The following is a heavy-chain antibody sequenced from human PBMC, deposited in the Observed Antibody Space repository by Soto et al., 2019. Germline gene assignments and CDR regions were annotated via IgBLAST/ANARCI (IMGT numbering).Heavy chain of an antibody. CDR2: ISFDGSNE. D-gene: IGHD4-17*01. CDR1: GFTFSSYG. V-gene: IGHV3-30*03. Sequence: QEQLVESGGGVVQPGRSLRLSCAVSGFTFSSYGMHWVRQAPVKGLEWVAFISFDGSNEHYADSVQGRFTISRDNSENTLYLQMNSLRADDTAVYYCARPAATVIFYSGMDVWGQGTTVTVSS. CDR3: ARPAATVIFYSGMDV. J-gene: IGHJ6*02.